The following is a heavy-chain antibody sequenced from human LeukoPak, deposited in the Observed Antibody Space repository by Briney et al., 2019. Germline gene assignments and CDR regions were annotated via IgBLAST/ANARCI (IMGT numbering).Heavy chain of an antibody. CDR1: GGSISSGGYY. V-gene: IGHV4-31*03. D-gene: IGHD1/OR15-1a*01. CDR2: ICHSGSV. J-gene: IGHJ4*02. Sequence: SQTLSLTCTVSGGSISSGGYYWSWIRQHPGKGLEWIGYICHSGSVYYNPSLKSRVSISVDTSKNQFSLKVTSVTAADTAVYYCARDRFGNNYFDSWGQGTLVTVSS. CDR3: ARDRFGNNYFDS.